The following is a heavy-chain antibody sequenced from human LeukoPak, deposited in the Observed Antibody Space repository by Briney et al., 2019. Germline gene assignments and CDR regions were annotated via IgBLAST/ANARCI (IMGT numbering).Heavy chain of an antibody. CDR1: EFTFSSYA. J-gene: IGHJ4*03. Sequence: GSLRLSCAASEFTFSSYAMSWVRQAPGKGLEWVSGICGGGFSTYYADSVNGRFTISRDNSKNTLYLQMNSLRAEDTAVYYCARDRLRYCSSTSCSAVDYWGQGTMVPVSS. CDR3: ARDRLRYCSSTSCSAVDY. CDR2: ICGGGFST. D-gene: IGHD2-2*01. V-gene: IGHV3-23*01.